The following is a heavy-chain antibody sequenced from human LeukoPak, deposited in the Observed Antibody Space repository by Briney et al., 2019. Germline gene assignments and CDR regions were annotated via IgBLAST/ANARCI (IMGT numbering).Heavy chain of an antibody. D-gene: IGHD7-27*01. CDR2: IRVSYNT. Sequence: GSLRLSCAASDFTVRKNYMSRVRQAPGKGLEGVSGIRVSYNTYYADSVKGRFTISRDNSDNALYLQMSGLRADDTAVYYCAKGTGDEGYYFDYWGQGTLVTVSS. V-gene: IGHV3-53*01. J-gene: IGHJ4*02. CDR1: DFTVRKNY. CDR3: AKGTGDEGYYFDY.